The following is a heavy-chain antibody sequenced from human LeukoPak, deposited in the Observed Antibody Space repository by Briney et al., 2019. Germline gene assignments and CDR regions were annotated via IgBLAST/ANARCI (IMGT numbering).Heavy chain of an antibody. CDR1: GGTFGSYA. D-gene: IGHD4-17*01. CDR3: ARDHYGDYGGFDP. V-gene: IGHV1-69*04. J-gene: IGHJ5*02. CDR2: IIPILGIT. Sequence: SVKVSCKTSGGTFGSYAISWVRQAPGHGLEWKGRIIPILGITNYAQKFQGTVSFTADKSTSTAYMELSSLRSEGTAVYYCARDHYGDYGGFDPWGQGTLVTVSS.